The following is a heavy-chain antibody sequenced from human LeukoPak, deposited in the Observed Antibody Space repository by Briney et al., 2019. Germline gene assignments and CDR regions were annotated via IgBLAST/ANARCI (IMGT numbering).Heavy chain of an antibody. CDR3: TRGALDYRDAYDF. CDR1: GFTFSDYY. D-gene: IGHD3/OR15-3a*01. J-gene: IGHJ3*01. Sequence: GGSLRLSCAASGFTFSDYYMSWIRQAPGKGLEWVSYISSSSSYTNYADSVKGRFTISRDNAKNSLYLQMNSLRAEDTAVYYCTRGALDYRDAYDFWGQGTMVTVSS. CDR2: ISSSSSYT. V-gene: IGHV3-11*05.